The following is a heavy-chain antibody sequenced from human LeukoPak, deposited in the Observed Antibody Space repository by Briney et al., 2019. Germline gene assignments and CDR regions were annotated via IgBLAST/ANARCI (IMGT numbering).Heavy chain of an antibody. CDR2: VSDTGRT. D-gene: IGHD3-16*01. CDR1: SGFSTHYY. J-gene: IGHJ4*02. CDR3: TKGYYEPFDV. Sequence: PSETLSLTCTVSSGFSTHYYWNWIRQPPGKALEWIGCVSDTGRTTYNPSLKSRLTISVDTSKRQFSLTLTSLTAADTAVYYCTKGYYEPFDVWGQGIVVTVSS. V-gene: IGHV4-59*01.